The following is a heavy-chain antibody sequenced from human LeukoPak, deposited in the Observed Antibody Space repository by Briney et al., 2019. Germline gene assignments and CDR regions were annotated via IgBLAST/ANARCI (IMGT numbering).Heavy chain of an antibody. D-gene: IGHD5-12*01. CDR3: ATERLAGVATGYFDY. J-gene: IGHJ4*02. Sequence: GASVKVSCKVSGYTLTELSMHWVRQAPGKGLEWMGGFDPEDGETICAQKFQGRVTMTEDTSTDTAYMELSSLRSEDTAVYYCATERLAGVATGYFDYWGQGTLVTVSS. V-gene: IGHV1-24*01. CDR1: GYTLTELS. CDR2: FDPEDGET.